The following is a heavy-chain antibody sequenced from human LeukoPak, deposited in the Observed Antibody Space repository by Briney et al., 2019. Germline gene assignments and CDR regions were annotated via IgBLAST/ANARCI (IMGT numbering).Heavy chain of an antibody. Sequence: SETLSLTCAVYGGSFSGYYWSWIRQPPGKGLEWIGEINHSGSTNYNPSLKSRVTISVDTSKNQFSLKLSSVTAADTAVYYCARDTPPAIYYGMDVWGQGTTVTVSS. D-gene: IGHD2-2*01. CDR2: INHSGST. CDR3: ARDTPPAIYYGMDV. V-gene: IGHV4-34*01. CDR1: GGSFSGYY. J-gene: IGHJ6*02.